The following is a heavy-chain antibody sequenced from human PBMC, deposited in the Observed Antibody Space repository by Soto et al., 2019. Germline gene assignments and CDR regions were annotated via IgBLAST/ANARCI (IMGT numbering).Heavy chain of an antibody. CDR1: GGSISSGGYY. V-gene: IGHV4-31*03. D-gene: IGHD6-6*01. J-gene: IGHJ5*02. CDR3: ARAGSIAARPGWFDP. Sequence: SETLSLTCTVSGGSISSGGYYWSWIRQHPGKGLEWIGYIYYSGSTYYNPSLKSRVTISVDTSKNQFSLKLSSVTAADTAVYYCARAGSIAARPGWFDPWGQGTLVTVSS. CDR2: IYYSGST.